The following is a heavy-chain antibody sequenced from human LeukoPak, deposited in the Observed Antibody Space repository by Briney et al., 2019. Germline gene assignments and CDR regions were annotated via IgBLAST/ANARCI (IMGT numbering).Heavy chain of an antibody. J-gene: IGHJ6*02. CDR2: FDPADGET. Sequence: ASVKVSCKVSGYTLTELSMHWVRQAPGKGLEWMGGFDPADGETIYAQKIQGRVSMTEDTSTDTAYMELSSLRSEDTAVYYCANLLLEIAVGSGVHGRDVWGQGTTVTVSS. D-gene: IGHD2-2*01. CDR1: GYTLTELS. CDR3: ANLLLEIAVGSGVHGRDV. V-gene: IGHV1-24*01.